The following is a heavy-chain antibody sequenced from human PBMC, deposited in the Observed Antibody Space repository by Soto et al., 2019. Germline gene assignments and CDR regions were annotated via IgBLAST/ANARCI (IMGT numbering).Heavy chain of an antibody. J-gene: IGHJ4*02. CDR1: GFSISSYW. V-gene: IGHV3-7*03. CDR2: IRKDGSEK. D-gene: IGHD6-19*01. Sequence: EVQLVESGGGLVQPGGSLRLSCAASGFSISSYWMNWVRQAPGKGLEWVAIIRKDGSEKYYVDSVKGRFIISRDNAKNSLYLQMNSPRDDDTAVYYCAGGSGWLSDYWGRGTLVTVSS. CDR3: AGGSGWLSDY.